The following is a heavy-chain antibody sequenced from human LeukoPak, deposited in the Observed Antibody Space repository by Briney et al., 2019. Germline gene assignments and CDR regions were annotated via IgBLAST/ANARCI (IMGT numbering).Heavy chain of an antibody. V-gene: IGHV3-21*01. Sequence: PGGSLRLSCAASGFIFSSYSMNWIRQAPGKGLEWVSSISSGGIYIYYADSVKGRFTLSRDNGKNSLFLQMNSLRAGDTAVYYCARKYDIFDYWGQGTLVTVSS. CDR3: ARKYDIFDY. CDR1: GFIFSSYS. J-gene: IGHJ4*02. CDR2: ISSGGIYI. D-gene: IGHD3-9*01.